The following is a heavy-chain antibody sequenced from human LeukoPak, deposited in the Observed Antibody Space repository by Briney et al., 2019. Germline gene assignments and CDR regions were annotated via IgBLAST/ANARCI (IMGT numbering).Heavy chain of an antibody. J-gene: IGHJ4*02. Sequence: GGSLRLSCVASGFTFKSYVMNWVRQAPGKGLEWLATIYGSGVSISYADSVRGRFTISRDNSNNTLYLQMNSLRAEDTAMYYCAKDLGWELPAEAYWGQGILVTVSS. CDR2: IYGSGVSI. D-gene: IGHD1-26*01. V-gene: IGHV3-23*01. CDR3: AKDLGWELPAEAY. CDR1: GFTFKSYV.